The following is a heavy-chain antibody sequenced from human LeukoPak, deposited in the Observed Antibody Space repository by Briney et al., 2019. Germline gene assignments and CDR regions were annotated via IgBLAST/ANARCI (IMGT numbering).Heavy chain of an antibody. J-gene: IGHJ4*02. D-gene: IGHD5-12*01. CDR3: ASGSDIVATVHATFGDY. CDR2: ISSSGSTI. CDR1: GFTFSSYE. V-gene: IGHV3-48*03. Sequence: GGSLRLSCAASGFTFSSYEMNWVRQAPGKGLEWVSYISSSGSTIYYADSVKGRFTISRDNAKNSLYLQMNSLRAEDTAVYYRASGSDIVATVHATFGDYWGQGTLVTVSS.